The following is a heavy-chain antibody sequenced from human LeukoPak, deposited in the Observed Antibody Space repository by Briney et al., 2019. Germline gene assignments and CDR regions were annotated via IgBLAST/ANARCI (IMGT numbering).Heavy chain of an antibody. J-gene: IGHJ4*02. CDR2: IVPSSGST. CDR1: GYTFTHYY. D-gene: IGHD5-24*01. CDR3: ARDYRIDGYNRGVDH. V-gene: IGHV1-46*01. Sequence: ASVKGSCKTSGYTFTHYYIHWVRQAPGQGLDWMGMIVPSSGSTSYAQKFLGRVTMTRDTSTTTVHMELSSLRSDDTAVYYCARDYRIDGYNRGVDHWGQGTLVTVS.